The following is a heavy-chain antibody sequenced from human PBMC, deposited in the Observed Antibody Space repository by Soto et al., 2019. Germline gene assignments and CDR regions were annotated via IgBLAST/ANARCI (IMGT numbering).Heavy chain of an antibody. J-gene: IGHJ4*02. CDR3: VRELDGSGRFDY. CDR1: GFIFRRYL. V-gene: IGHV3-7*01. D-gene: IGHD3-3*02. Sequence: PGGSLRLSCAASGFIFRRYLMAWVRQAPGKGLEWVATIKLDGREKNYLDSVQGRFTISRDDAENSMSLQMSSLRGEDTAVYFCVRELDGSGRFDYWGLGTPVTVSS. CDR2: IKLDGREK.